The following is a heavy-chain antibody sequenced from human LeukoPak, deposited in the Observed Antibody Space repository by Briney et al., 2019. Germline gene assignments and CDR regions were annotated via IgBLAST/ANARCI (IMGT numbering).Heavy chain of an antibody. V-gene: IGHV3-21*01. CDR3: ARDRHIAAAASYYYYGMDV. CDR1: GFTFSSYS. D-gene: IGHD6-13*01. J-gene: IGHJ6*02. Sequence: PRGSLRLSCAASGFTFSSYSMNWVRQAPGKGLEWVSSISSSSSYIYYADSVKGRFTISRDNAKNSLYLQMNSLRAEDTAVYYCARDRHIAAAASYYYYGMDVWGQGTTVTVSS. CDR2: ISSSSSYI.